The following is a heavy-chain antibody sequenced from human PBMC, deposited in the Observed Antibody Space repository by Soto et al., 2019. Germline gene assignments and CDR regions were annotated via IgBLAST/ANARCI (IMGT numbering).Heavy chain of an antibody. CDR3: ASGGVSTRTFDY. V-gene: IGHV5-51*01. CDR2: IYTSDFDT. J-gene: IGHJ4*02. CDR1: GYNFAGYW. Sequence: PGEYLKISCKGSGYNFAGYWIAWVRQMPRKGLELMGIIYTSDFDTRYRPSFQGQVTISADKSISSAYLQWSSLRASDTAMYYCASGGVSTRTFDYWGQGTPVTVSS. D-gene: IGHD3-3*01.